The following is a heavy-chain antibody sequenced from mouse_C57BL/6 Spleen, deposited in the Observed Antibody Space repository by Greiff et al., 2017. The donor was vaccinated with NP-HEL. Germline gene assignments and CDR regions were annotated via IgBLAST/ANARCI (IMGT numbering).Heavy chain of an antibody. Sequence: DVMLVESGGGLVKPGGSLKLSCAASGFTFSDYGMHWVRQAPEKGLEWVAYISSGSSTIYYADTVKGRFTISRDNAKNTLFLQMTSLRSEDTAMYYCARLGSICDGYPYYFDYWGQSTTLTVSS. D-gene: IGHD2-3*01. CDR3: ARLGSICDGYPYYFDY. CDR2: ISSGSSTI. V-gene: IGHV5-17*01. CDR1: GFTFSDYG. J-gene: IGHJ2*01.